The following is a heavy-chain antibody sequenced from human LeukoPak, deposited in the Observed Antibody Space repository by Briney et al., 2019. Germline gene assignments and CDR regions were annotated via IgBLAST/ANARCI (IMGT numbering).Heavy chain of an antibody. CDR3: ARGFTAAGTLYYYYYYMDV. D-gene: IGHD6-13*01. CDR2: INHSGST. Sequence: SETLSPTCAVYGGSFSGYYWSWIRQPPGKGLEWIGEINHSGSTNYNPSLKSRVTISVDTSKNQFSLKLSSVTAADTAVYYCARGFTAAGTLYYYYYYMDVWGKGTRSPSP. V-gene: IGHV4-34*01. CDR1: GGSFSGYY. J-gene: IGHJ6*03.